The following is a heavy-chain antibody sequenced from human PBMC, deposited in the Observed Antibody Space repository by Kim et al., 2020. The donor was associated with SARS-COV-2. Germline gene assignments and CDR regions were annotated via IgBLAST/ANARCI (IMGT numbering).Heavy chain of an antibody. Sequence: SETLSLTCTVSGGSISSSSYYWGWIRQPPGKGLEWIGSIYYSGSTYYNPSLKSRVTISVDTSKNQFSLKLSSVTAADTAVYYCARVYSSSSYFDLWGRGTLVTVSS. CDR1: GGSISSSSYY. V-gene: IGHV4-39*07. J-gene: IGHJ2*01. CDR2: IYYSGST. D-gene: IGHD6-6*01. CDR3: ARVYSSSSYFDL.